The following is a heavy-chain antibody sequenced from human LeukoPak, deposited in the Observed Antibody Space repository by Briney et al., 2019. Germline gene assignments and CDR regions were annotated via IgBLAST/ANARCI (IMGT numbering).Heavy chain of an antibody. D-gene: IGHD3-3*01. CDR1: GFTFSSYG. CDR2: IRYDGSNK. J-gene: IGHJ6*03. Sequence: GGSLRLSCAASGFTFSSYGMHWVRQAPGKGLEWVAFIRYDGSNKYYADSVKGRFTISRDNAKNSLYLQMNSLRAEDTAVYYCAREDGLWSGYPTYYMDVWGKGTTVTVSS. V-gene: IGHV3-30*02. CDR3: AREDGLWSGYPTYYMDV.